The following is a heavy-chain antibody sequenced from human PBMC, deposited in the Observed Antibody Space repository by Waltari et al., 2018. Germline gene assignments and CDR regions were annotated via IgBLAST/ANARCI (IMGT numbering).Heavy chain of an antibody. D-gene: IGHD4-17*01. J-gene: IGHJ6*02. CDR1: GFPFTAPP. CDR2: IRSKANTYAT. Sequence: DVQLVASGGGVVQPGGSLHLSCASPGFPFTAPPIPWVRQASGKGLEWVGRIRSKANTYATAYGASVKGRFTISRDDSKNTAYLLMNSLKTEDTAVYYCARRNGDSSNYGMDVWGQGTTVTVSS. CDR3: ARRNGDSSNYGMDV. V-gene: IGHV3-73*01.